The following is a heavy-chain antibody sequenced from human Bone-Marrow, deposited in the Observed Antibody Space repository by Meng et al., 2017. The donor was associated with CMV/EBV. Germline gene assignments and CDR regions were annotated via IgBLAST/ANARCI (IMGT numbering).Heavy chain of an antibody. CDR2: IYHSGST. J-gene: IGHJ5*02. CDR3: ARAMIPPRGWFDP. D-gene: IGHD3-22*01. Sequence: SETLSLTCAVSGGSISSSNWWSWVRQPPGKGLEWIGEIYHSGSTNYNPSLKSRVTISVDKSKNQFSLKLSSVTAADTAVYYCARAMIPPRGWFDPWGQGTRVTVSS. CDR1: GGSISSSNW. V-gene: IGHV4-4*02.